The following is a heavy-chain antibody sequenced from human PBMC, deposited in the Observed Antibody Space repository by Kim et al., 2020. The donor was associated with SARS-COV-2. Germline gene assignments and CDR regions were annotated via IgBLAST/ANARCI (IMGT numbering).Heavy chain of an antibody. CDR2: ISYDGSNK. V-gene: IGHV3-30*18. Sequence: GGSLRLSCAASGFTFSSYGMHWVRQAPGKGLEWVAVISYDGSNKYYADSVKGRFTISRDNSKNTLYLQMNGLRAEDTAVYYCAKVGGIIGPFDYWGQGTL. D-gene: IGHD3-16*01. J-gene: IGHJ4*02. CDR1: GFTFSSYG. CDR3: AKVGGIIGPFDY.